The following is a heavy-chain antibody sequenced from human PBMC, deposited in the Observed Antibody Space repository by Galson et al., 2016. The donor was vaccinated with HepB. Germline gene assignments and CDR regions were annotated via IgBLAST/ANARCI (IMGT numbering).Heavy chain of an antibody. Sequence: SLRLSCAASGFTFSTYSMNWVRQAPGKGLEWVSSISSSSSYIYYADSVRGRFTISRGNAKNSLYLQMSSLRAEDTAVYYCARDEAIYGSGIYDNYESSWGQGTLVTVSS. CDR3: ARDEAIYGSGIYDNYESS. D-gene: IGHD3-10*01. CDR2: ISSSSSYI. V-gene: IGHV3-21*04. J-gene: IGHJ5*02. CDR1: GFTFSTYS.